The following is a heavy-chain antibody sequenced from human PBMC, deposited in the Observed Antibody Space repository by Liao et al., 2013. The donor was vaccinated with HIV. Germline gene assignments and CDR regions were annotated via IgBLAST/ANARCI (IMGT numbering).Heavy chain of an antibody. D-gene: IGHD4-17*01. CDR3: ARSSSYGDYVD. V-gene: IGHV4-4*07. Sequence: QVQLQESGPGLVKPSETLSLTCSVSGDSISRYFWSWIRQPAGKGLEWLGRIHTSGTIKYNPSLESRITMSVDTSANQIFLRLTSVTAADTAVYYCARSSSYGDYVDWGQGTLVTVSS. CDR1: GDSISRYF. J-gene: IGHJ4*02. CDR2: IHTSGTI.